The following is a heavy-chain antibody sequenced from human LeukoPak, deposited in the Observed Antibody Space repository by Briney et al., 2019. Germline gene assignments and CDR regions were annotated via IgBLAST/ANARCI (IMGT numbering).Heavy chain of an antibody. J-gene: IGHJ6*02. CDR2: IIPIFGTA. CDR3: AREARNYGMDV. Sequence: ASVKVSCKASGYTFTGYYMHWVRQAPGQGLEWMGGIIPIFGTANYAQKFQGRVTITADESTSTAYMELSSLGSEDTAVYYCAREARNYGMDVWGQGTTVTVSS. V-gene: IGHV1-69*13. CDR1: GYTFTGYY.